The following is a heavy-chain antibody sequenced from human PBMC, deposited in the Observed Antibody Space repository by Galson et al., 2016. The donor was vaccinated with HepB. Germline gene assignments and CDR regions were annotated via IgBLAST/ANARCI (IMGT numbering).Heavy chain of an antibody. CDR2: IYYNGSP. D-gene: IGHD1-1*01. V-gene: IGHV4-39*01. Sequence: SETLSLTCSVSGASISSTTNYWIWIRQPPGKGLEWIGSIYYNGSPFYNPSLKSRLTVSVDTSKNQFSLRLTSVTAADTAVYYCARQRHTSASKFFDDWGQGILVTVSS. CDR1: GASISSTTNY. J-gene: IGHJ4*02. CDR3: ARQRHTSASKFFDD.